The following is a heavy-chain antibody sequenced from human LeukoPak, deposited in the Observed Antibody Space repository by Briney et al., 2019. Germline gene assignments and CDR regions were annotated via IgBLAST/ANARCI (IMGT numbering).Heavy chain of an antibody. CDR3: ASDSSGESHDY. J-gene: IGHJ4*02. CDR2: ISAYNGNT. Sequence: ASVKVSCKASGYTFTSYGISWVRQAPGQGLEWMGWISAYNGNTNYAQKLQGRVTMTTDTSTSTAYMELSSLRSEDTAVYYCASDSSGESHDYWGQGTLVTVSS. D-gene: IGHD2-15*01. V-gene: IGHV1-18*01. CDR1: GYTFTSYG.